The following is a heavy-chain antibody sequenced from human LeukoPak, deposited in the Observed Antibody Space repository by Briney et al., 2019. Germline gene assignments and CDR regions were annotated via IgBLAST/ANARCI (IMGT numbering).Heavy chain of an antibody. V-gene: IGHV3-15*01. CDR2: IKSKTDGGTT. J-gene: IGHJ4*02. CDR3: TTDGTAYYDSSGYYYPDY. CDR1: GFTFSNAW. Sequence: PGGSLRLSCAASGFTFSNAWMSWVRQAPGKGLEWVGRIKSKTDGGTTDYAAPVKGRFTISRDDSKNTLYLQMNSLKTEDTAVYYCTTDGTAYYDSSGYYYPDYWGQGTLVTASS. D-gene: IGHD3-22*01.